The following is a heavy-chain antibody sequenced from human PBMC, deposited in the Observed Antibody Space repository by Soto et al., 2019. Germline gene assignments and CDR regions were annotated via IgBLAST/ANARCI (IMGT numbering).Heavy chain of an antibody. Sequence: SETLSLTCTVSGGSISSYYWSWIRQPAGKGLEWIGRIYATGSSDYNPSLKSRITISVDMSKKQFSLTLRSVTAADTAMYYCVRDGTKNLRDWFDPWGQGILVTVSS. V-gene: IGHV4-4*07. CDR3: VRDGTKNLRDWFDP. J-gene: IGHJ5*02. D-gene: IGHD1-1*01. CDR1: GGSISSYY. CDR2: IYATGSS.